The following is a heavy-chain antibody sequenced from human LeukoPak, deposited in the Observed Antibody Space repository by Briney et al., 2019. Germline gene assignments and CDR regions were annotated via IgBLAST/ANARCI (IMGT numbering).Heavy chain of an antibody. V-gene: IGHV4-59*12. CDR3: AREFRGYSYRGGVFDY. J-gene: IGHJ4*02. D-gene: IGHD5-18*01. CDR2: IYYSGST. Sequence: SETLSLTCTVSGGSISSYYWSWIRQPPGKGLEWIGYIYYSGSTNYNPSLKSRVTISVDTSKNQFSLKLSSVTAADTAVYYCAREFRGYSYRGGVFDYWGQGTLVTVSS. CDR1: GGSISSYY.